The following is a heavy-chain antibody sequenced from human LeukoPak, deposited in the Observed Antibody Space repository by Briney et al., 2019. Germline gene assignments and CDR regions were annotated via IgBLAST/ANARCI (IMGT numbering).Heavy chain of an antibody. D-gene: IGHD4-17*01. CDR3: AKDWGHYGEVKYYFDY. V-gene: IGHV3-23*01. Sequence: AGGSLRLSCAASGFTFSSYAMSWVRQAPGKGLEWVSAISGSGGSTYYADSVKGRFTISRDNSKNTLYLQMNSLRAEDTAVYYCAKDWGHYGEVKYYFDYWGQGTLVTVSS. CDR2: ISGSGGST. J-gene: IGHJ4*02. CDR1: GFTFSSYA.